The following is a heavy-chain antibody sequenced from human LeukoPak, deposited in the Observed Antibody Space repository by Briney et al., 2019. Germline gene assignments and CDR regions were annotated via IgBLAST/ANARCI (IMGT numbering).Heavy chain of an antibody. Sequence: GGSLRLSCAASGFTFSSYAMSWVRQAPGKGLEWVSAISGSGGSTYYTDSVKGRFTISRDNSKNTLYLQMNSLRSEDTAVYYCAKLVLRFLEWLSLDVWGKGTTVTVSS. CDR1: GFTFSSYA. V-gene: IGHV3-23*01. D-gene: IGHD3-3*01. CDR3: AKLVLRFLEWLSLDV. J-gene: IGHJ6*04. CDR2: ISGSGGST.